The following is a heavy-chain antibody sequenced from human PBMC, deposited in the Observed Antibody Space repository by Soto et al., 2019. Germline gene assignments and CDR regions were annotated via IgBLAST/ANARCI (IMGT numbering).Heavy chain of an antibody. Sequence: QVQLVQSGAEVKKPGASVKVSCKASGYIFTSYESNWVRQATGQGLEWMGWMNPKSGNTGYAQKFQGRVTMTRNTSISTAYMELSSVRSEDTAVYYCASSTVTTSIFWGQGTLVTVSS. V-gene: IGHV1-8*01. CDR2: MNPKSGNT. CDR1: GYIFTSYE. J-gene: IGHJ4*02. CDR3: ASSTVTTSIF. D-gene: IGHD4-17*01.